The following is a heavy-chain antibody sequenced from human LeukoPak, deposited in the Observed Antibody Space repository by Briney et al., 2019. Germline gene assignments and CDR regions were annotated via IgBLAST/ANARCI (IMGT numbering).Heavy chain of an antibody. CDR2: ISYDGSNK. V-gene: IGHV3-30*03. CDR3: AGWELLGSAVKAFDI. J-gene: IGHJ3*02. D-gene: IGHD1-26*01. Sequence: GGSLRLSCAASGFTFSSYGMHWVRQAPGKELEWVAVISYDGSNKYYADSVKGRFTISRDNSKNTLYLQMNSLRAEDTAVYYCAGWELLGSAVKAFDIWGQGTMVTVSS. CDR1: GFTFSSYG.